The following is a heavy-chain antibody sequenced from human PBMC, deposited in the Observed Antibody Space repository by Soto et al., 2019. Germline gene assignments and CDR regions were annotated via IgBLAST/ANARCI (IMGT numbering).Heavy chain of an antibody. CDR1: GYTFTSYA. Sequence: ASVKVSCKASGYTFTSYAINWVRQATGQGLEWMGWMNPNSGNTGYAQKFQGRATMTRNTSISTAYMELSSLRSEDTAVYYCARDYSSGYGMDVWGQGTTVTVSS. V-gene: IGHV1-8*01. J-gene: IGHJ6*02. CDR2: MNPNSGNT. CDR3: ARDYSSGYGMDV. D-gene: IGHD6-19*01.